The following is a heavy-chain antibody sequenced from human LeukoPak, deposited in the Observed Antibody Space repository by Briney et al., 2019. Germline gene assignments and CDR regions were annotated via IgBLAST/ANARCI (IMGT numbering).Heavy chain of an antibody. CDR3: ARLYGDYVLPVDY. CDR2: IYYSGSA. J-gene: IGHJ4*02. Sequence: SETLSLTCTVSGGSISSSSYYWGWIRQPPGKGLEWIGSIYYSGSAYYNPSLKSRVTISVDTSKNQFSLKLSSVTAADTAVYYCARLYGDYVLPVDYWGQGTLVTVSS. D-gene: IGHD4-17*01. CDR1: GGSISSSSYY. V-gene: IGHV4-39*01.